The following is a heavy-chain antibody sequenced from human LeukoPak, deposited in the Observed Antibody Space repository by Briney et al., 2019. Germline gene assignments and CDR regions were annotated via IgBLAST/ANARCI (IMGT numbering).Heavy chain of an antibody. CDR2: IRYDGSNK. D-gene: IGHD1-26*01. CDR1: GFTFSSYG. V-gene: IGHV3-30*02. CDR3: AKDRAKWELLSSSSGSDY. Sequence: PGGSLRLSCAASGFTFSSYGMHWVRQAPGKGLEWVAFIRYDGSNKYYGDSVKGRFTISRDNSKNTLYLQMNSLRAEDTAVYYCAKDRAKWELLSSSSGSDYWGQGTLVTVSS. J-gene: IGHJ4*02.